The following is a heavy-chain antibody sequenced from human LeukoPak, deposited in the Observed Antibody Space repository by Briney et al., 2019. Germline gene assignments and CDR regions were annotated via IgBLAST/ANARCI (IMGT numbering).Heavy chain of an antibody. J-gene: IGHJ6*02. D-gene: IGHD2-2*02. CDR3: ARGPYCSSTSCYTAYYYYGMDV. CDR2: ISSIGSTI. CDR1: GFTFSDYY. Sequence: NPGGSLRLSCAASGFTFSDYYMSWIRQAPGKGLEWVSYISSIGSTIYYADSVKGRFTISRDNAKNSLYLQMNSLRAEDTAVYYCARGPYCSSTSCYTAYYYYGMDVWGQGTTVTVSS. V-gene: IGHV3-11*01.